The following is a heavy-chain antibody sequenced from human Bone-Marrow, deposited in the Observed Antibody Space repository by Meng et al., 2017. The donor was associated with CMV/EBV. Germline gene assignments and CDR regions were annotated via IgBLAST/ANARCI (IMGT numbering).Heavy chain of an antibody. CDR3: ARDGYGSGSYFAFDI. CDR2: VGTEDDA. J-gene: IGHJ3*02. CDR1: GFTFSSYD. Sequence: GESLKISCAASGFTFSSYDMHWVRQVTGKGLEWVSGVGTEDDAYYRDSVKGRFTISRDNAKNSLYLQMNSLRAEDTAVYYCARDGYGSGSYFAFDIWGQGTMVTVSS. V-gene: IGHV3-13*01. D-gene: IGHD3-10*01.